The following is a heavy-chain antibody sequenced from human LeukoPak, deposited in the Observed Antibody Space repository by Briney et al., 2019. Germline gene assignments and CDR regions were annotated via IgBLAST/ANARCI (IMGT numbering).Heavy chain of an antibody. CDR2: INPNSGDT. Sequence: ASMKVSCKASGCTFTGYYMHWVRQAPGQGLEWMGWINPNSGDTHYAQKFQGRVTMTRDTSISTAYMELSRLRSDDTAVYYCARASPTGDGAVIPADYWGQGTLVTVSS. CDR3: ARASPTGDGAVIPADY. J-gene: IGHJ4*02. V-gene: IGHV1-2*02. CDR1: GCTFTGYY. D-gene: IGHD3-3*01.